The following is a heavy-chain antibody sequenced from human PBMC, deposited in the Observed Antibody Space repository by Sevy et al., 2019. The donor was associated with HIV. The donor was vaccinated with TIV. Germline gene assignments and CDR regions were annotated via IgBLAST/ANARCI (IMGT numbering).Heavy chain of an antibody. CDR3: AREGCTKPHDY. V-gene: IGHV3-23*01. CDR1: GFDFSIYS. Sequence: GGSLRLSCAASGFDFSIYSMSWVRQAPGKGLEWVSTLSFGCGKINYADSVKGRFTISRDNSKGPVYLQMNNMRVEDTAVYYCAREGCTKPHDYWGQGTLVTVSS. D-gene: IGHD2-8*01. CDR2: LSFGCGKI. J-gene: IGHJ4*02.